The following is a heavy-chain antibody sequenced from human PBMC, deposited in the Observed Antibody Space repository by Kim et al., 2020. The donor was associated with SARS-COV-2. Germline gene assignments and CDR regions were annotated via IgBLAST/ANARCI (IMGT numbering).Heavy chain of an antibody. CDR2: ISAYNGNT. CDR3: ARVLITMVRGIYTYYYYGMDV. D-gene: IGHD3-10*01. CDR1: GYTFTSYG. V-gene: IGHV1-18*01. J-gene: IGHJ6*01. Sequence: ASVKVSCKASGYTFTSYGISWVRQAPGQGLEWMGWISAYNGNTNYAQKLQGRVTMTTDTSTSTAYMELRSLRSDDTAVYYCARVLITMVRGIYTYYYYGMDVWGQGNTVTVSS.